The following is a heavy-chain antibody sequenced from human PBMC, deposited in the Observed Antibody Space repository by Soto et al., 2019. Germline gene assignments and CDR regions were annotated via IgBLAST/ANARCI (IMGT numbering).Heavy chain of an antibody. CDR3: AKGGENSAYIAYYFDS. V-gene: IGHV3-23*01. CDR2: ISGSGGTT. J-gene: IGHJ4*02. Sequence: VSLRLSCAASGFSFHTNVMSWIRQAPGKVLEWVASISGSGGTTFYADSVKGRFTISRDNSKNMVSLQINSLTAVDTAMYYCAKGGENSAYIAYYFDSWGQGALVTVSS. CDR1: GFSFHTNV. D-gene: IGHD5-12*01.